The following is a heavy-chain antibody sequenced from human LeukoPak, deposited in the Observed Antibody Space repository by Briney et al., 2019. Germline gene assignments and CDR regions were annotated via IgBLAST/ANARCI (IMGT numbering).Heavy chain of an antibody. V-gene: IGHV3-21*01. CDR3: ARDAAMVRWKDH. Sequence: GGSLRLSCAASGFTFSSYSMNWVRQAPGKGLEWVSSISSSSSYIYYADSVKGRFTISRDNAKNSLYLQMNSLRAEDTAVYYCARDAAMVRWKDHWGQGTLVTVSS. J-gene: IGHJ4*02. D-gene: IGHD5-18*01. CDR2: ISSSSSYI. CDR1: GFTFSSYS.